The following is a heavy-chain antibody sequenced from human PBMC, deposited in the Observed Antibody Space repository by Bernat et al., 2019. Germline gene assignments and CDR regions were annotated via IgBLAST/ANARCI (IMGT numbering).Heavy chain of an antibody. CDR2: INPNTGGT. V-gene: IGHV1-2*02. D-gene: IGHD3-10*01. CDR3: ASFREGY. CDR1: GYTFTAYC. Sequence: QVQLVQSGAEVKTPGASVKVSCKASGYTFTAYCIHWVRQAPGQWLEWMGWINPNTGGTNFAQNFQGRVTMTRDTSISTTYMELSSLRSEDTAVYYCASFREGYWGQGTLVTVSS. J-gene: IGHJ4*02.